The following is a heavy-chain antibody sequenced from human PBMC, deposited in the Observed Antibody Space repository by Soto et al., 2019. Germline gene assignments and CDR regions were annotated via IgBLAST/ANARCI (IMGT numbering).Heavy chain of an antibody. Sequence: GGSLRLSCAASGFTFSSYGMHWVRQAPGKGLEWVAVISYDGSNKYYADYVKGRFTISRDNSKNTLYLQMNSLRAEDTAVYYCAKDPGGYDFWSGYIFDYWGQGTLVTVSS. V-gene: IGHV3-30*18. D-gene: IGHD3-3*01. J-gene: IGHJ4*02. CDR2: ISYDGSNK. CDR3: AKDPGGYDFWSGYIFDY. CDR1: GFTFSSYG.